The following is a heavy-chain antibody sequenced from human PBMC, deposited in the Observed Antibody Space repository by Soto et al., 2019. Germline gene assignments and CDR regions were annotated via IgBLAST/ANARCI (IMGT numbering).Heavy chain of an antibody. J-gene: IGHJ6*04. CDR1: GFAFSDHY. Sequence: GGSLRLSCAASGFAFSDHYMDWVRQAPGKGLEWVGRTRKKVNGYTTEYAASVKGRFTISRDDSNYSLYLQMNSLKTEDTAVYYCVRVALTYHLDVWGKGTTVTVSS. CDR3: VRVALTYHLDV. D-gene: IGHD2-21*01. V-gene: IGHV3-72*01. CDR2: TRKKVNGYTT.